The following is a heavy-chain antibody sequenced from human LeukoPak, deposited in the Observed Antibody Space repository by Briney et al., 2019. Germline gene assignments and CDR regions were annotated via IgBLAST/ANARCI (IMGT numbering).Heavy chain of an antibody. CDR3: ARGPHYYYDSSGIPVDP. CDR2: IYYSGST. V-gene: IGHV4-59*08. J-gene: IGHJ5*02. CDR1: GGSISSYY. Sequence: SETLSLTCTVSGGSISSYYWSWIRQPPGKGLEWIGYIYYSGSTNYNPSLKSRVTISVDTSKNQFSLKLSSVTAADTAVYYCARGPHYYYDSSGIPVDPWGQGTLVTVSS. D-gene: IGHD3-22*01.